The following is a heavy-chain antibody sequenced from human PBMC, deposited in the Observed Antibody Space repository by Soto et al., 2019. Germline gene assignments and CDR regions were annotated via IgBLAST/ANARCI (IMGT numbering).Heavy chain of an antibody. CDR2: IDPSDSYT. J-gene: IGHJ6*02. CDR3: ARHEGAGTTLYYAMDV. Sequence: GCSLKISCTGYGYWFTSYWTSCGRQMPGKGLEWMGRIDPSDSYTNYSPSFQGHVTISADKSISTAYLQWSSLKASDTAMHHCARHEGAGTTLYYAMDVWGQGTTATDSS. CDR1: GYWFTSYW. V-gene: IGHV5-10-1*01. D-gene: IGHD1-7*01.